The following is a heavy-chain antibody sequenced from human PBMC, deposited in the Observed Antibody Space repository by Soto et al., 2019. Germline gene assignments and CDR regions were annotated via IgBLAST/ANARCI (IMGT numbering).Heavy chain of an antibody. CDR2: IVVGSGNT. Sequence: ASVKVSCKASGFTFTSSAVQWVRQARGQRLEWIGWIVVGSGNTNYAQKFQERVTITRDMSTSTAYMELSSLRSEDTAVYYCATPTPLRGAMITNINFDFWGQGALVTVSS. J-gene: IGHJ4*02. CDR1: GFTFTSSA. V-gene: IGHV1-58*01. D-gene: IGHD3-10*01. CDR3: ATPTPLRGAMITNINFDF.